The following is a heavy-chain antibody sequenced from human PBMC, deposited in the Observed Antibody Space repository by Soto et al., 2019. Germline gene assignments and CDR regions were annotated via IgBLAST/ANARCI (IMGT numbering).Heavy chain of an antibody. CDR3: ARDPAWGSSSSESYYYYGMDV. V-gene: IGHV1-69*13. D-gene: IGHD6-6*01. CDR1: GGTFSRNA. J-gene: IGHJ6*02. CDR2: IIPIFGTA. Sequence: GASVKVSCKASGGTFSRNAISWVRQAPGQGLEWMGGIIPIFGTANYAQKFQGRVTITADESTSTAYMELSSLRSEDTAVYYCARDPAWGSSSSESYYYYGMDVWGQGTTVTVSS.